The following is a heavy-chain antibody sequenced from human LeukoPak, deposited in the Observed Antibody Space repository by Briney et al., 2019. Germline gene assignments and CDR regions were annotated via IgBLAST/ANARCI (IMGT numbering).Heavy chain of an antibody. Sequence: ASVTVSCKASVYTFTGYYMHWVRQAPGQGLEWMGWINPNSGGTNYAQEFQGRVTMTRDTSISTAYMELSRLRSDDTAVYYCARDRASGYDLRLFDYWGQGTLVTVSS. D-gene: IGHD5-12*01. CDR2: INPNSGGT. V-gene: IGHV1-2*02. J-gene: IGHJ4*02. CDR1: VYTFTGYY. CDR3: ARDRASGYDLRLFDY.